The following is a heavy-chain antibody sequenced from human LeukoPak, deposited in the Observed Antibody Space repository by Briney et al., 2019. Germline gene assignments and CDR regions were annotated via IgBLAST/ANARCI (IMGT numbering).Heavy chain of an antibody. CDR3: ARKSASGNYPLDY. J-gene: IGHJ4*02. CDR1: GCTLTELS. D-gene: IGHD3-10*01. CDR2: FDPEDGET. V-gene: IGHV1-24*01. Sequence: ASVKVSCKVSGCTLTELSMHWVRQAPGKGLEWMGGFDPEDGETIYAQKFQGRVTMTEDTSTDTAYMELSSLRAEDTALYYCARKSASGNYPLDYWGQGTLVTVSS.